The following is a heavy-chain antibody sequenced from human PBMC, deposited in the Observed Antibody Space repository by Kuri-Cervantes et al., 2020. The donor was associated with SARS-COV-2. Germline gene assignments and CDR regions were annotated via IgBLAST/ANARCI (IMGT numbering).Heavy chain of an antibody. D-gene: IGHD4-17*01. J-gene: IGHJ4*02. Sequence: GGSLRLSCAASGFTFSSYWMSWVRQAPGKGLEWVANIKQDGSEKYYVDSVKGRFTISRDNAKNSLYLQMNSLRAEDTAVYYCARDGVKDDYGFSSYWGQGTLVTVSS. CDR1: GFTFSSYW. CDR2: IKQDGSEK. V-gene: IGHV3-7*01. CDR3: ARDGVKDDYGFSSY.